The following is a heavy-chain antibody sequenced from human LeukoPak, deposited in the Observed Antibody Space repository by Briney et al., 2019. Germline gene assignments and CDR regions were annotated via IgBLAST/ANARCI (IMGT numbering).Heavy chain of an antibody. CDR2: IYYSGST. J-gene: IGHJ4*02. CDR1: GGSISSSSYY. CDR3: ASMQKAAGNFPAPPTRSFHADY. Sequence: PSETLSLTCTVSGGSISSSSYYWGWIRQPPGKGLEWIGSIYYSGSTYYNPSLKSRVTISVDTSKNQFSPKLSSVTAADTAVYYCASMQKAAGNFPAPPTRSFHADYWGQGTLVTVSS. D-gene: IGHD6-13*01. V-gene: IGHV4-39*01.